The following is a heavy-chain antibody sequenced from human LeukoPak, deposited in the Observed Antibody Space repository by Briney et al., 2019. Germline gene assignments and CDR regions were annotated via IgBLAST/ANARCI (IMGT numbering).Heavy chain of an antibody. V-gene: IGHV3-21*01. CDR1: GFTFSTYS. Sequence: GGSLRLSCAASGFTFSTYSMNWVRQAPGKGLEWVSSISRSSSKIYYADSVKGRFTISRDNAKNSLYLQMNSLRAEDTAVYYCARDPNLLAFDIWGQGTIVTVSS. J-gene: IGHJ3*02. CDR2: ISRSSSKI. D-gene: IGHD2-21*01. CDR3: ARDPNLLAFDI.